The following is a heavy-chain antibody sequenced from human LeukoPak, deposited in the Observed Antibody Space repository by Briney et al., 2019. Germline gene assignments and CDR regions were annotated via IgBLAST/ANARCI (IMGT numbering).Heavy chain of an antibody. J-gene: IGHJ4*02. CDR3: ARANYDFWSGYNLDY. CDR1: GFTFSSYW. D-gene: IGHD3-3*01. V-gene: IGHV3-74*01. Sequence: GGSLRLSCVASGFTFSSYWMHWVRQAPGKGLVWVSRINNDGSNTIYADSVKGRFTISRDNSKNTLYLQMNSLRAEDTAVYYCARANYDFWSGYNLDYWGQGTLVTVSS. CDR2: INNDGSNT.